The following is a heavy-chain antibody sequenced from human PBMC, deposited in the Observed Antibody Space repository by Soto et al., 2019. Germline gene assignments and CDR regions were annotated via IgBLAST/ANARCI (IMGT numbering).Heavy chain of an antibody. CDR1: GYSFTSYW. CDR2: IYPGDSDT. V-gene: IGHV5-51*01. CDR3: ARLIPPYYYDSSGYYTLYGMDV. J-gene: IGHJ6*02. D-gene: IGHD3-22*01. Sequence: GESLKISCKGSGYSFTSYWIGWVRQMPGKGLEWMGIIYPGDSDTRYSPSFQGQVTISADKSISTAYLQWSSLKASDTPMYYCARLIPPYYYDSSGYYTLYGMDVWGQGTTVTVSS.